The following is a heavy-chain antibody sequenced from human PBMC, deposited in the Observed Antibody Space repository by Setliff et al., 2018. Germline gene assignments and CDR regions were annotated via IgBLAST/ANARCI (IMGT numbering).Heavy chain of an antibody. CDR1: GYSISSSYY. J-gene: IGHJ4*02. CDR3: ARSFSRREKFLLDY. Sequence: SETLSLTCAVSGYSISSSYYWGWIRQPPVKGLEWIGSIYHRGSTFYNPSLKSRVTISVDTSKNQFSLKVSSVTAADTAVYYCARSFSRREKFLLDYWGQGALVTVSS. CDR2: IYHRGST. V-gene: IGHV4-38-2*01.